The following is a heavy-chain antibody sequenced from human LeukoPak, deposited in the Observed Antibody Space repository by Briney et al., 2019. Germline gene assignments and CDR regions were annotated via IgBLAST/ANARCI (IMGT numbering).Heavy chain of an antibody. J-gene: IGHJ4*02. D-gene: IGHD2-2*01. CDR1: GFTFSSYT. Sequence: PGGSLRLSCAASGFTFSSYTMSWVRQAPGKGLEWVSGVSGSGGNIHYADSVKGRFTISRDNSKNTLYLQMNSLRAEDTAVYYCAASLPNIVVVPATKGPFGYWGQGALVTVSP. V-gene: IGHV3-23*01. CDR2: VSGSGGNI. CDR3: AASLPNIVVVPATKGPFGY.